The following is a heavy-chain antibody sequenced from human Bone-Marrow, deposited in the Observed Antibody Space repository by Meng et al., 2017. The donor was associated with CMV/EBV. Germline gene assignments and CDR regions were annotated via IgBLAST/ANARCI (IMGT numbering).Heavy chain of an antibody. Sequence: SETLSLTCDGSGDSVSKRNWWTWVRQPPGKGLEWIGEIDHSGNTNYNPSLNNQVSVSADKARKQFSLKLTSGTAADTAVYYCTRRSRLGAEGQKGYDYWGQGSLVTVSS. CDR1: GDSVSKRNW. V-gene: IGHV4-4*02. J-gene: IGHJ4*02. CDR3: TRRSRLGAEGQKGYDY. CDR2: IDHSGNT. D-gene: IGHD3-16*01.